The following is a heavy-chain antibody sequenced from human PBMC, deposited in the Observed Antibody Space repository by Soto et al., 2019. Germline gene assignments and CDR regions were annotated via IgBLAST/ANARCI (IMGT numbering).Heavy chain of an antibody. V-gene: IGHV1-69*13. CDR2: LIPILGTT. CDR3: ARASGYVSGWYHDY. Sequence: SVKVSCKASGGTFSSDAVSWVQQAPGQGLEWMGGLIPILGTTHYAQKFQGRVTITADESTNTAYMELSSLRSDDTAVYYCARASGYVSGWYHDYWGQGTRVTVSS. D-gene: IGHD6-19*01. J-gene: IGHJ4*02. CDR1: GGTFSSDA.